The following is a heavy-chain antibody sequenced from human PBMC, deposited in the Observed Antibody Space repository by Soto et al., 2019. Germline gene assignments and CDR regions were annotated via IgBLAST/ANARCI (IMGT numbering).Heavy chain of an antibody. CDR3: ARDCDILTGYYIGDY. CDR1: GYTFTSYG. Sequence: QVQLVQSGAEVKKPGASVKVSCKASGYTFTSYGISWVRQAPGQVLEWMGWISAYNGNTNYAQKLQGRVTITTDTSTSTAYVELRILRSDDTAVYYCARDCDILTGYYIGDYWGQGTLVTVSS. CDR2: ISAYNGNT. J-gene: IGHJ4*02. D-gene: IGHD3-9*01. V-gene: IGHV1-18*01.